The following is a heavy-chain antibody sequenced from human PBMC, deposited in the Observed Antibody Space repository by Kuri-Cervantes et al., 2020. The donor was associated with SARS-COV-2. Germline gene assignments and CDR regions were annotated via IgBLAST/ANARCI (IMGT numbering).Heavy chain of an antibody. J-gene: IGHJ3*02. CDR1: GYTFTGYY. CDR3: ARPERDYYGYDVFDI. D-gene: IGHD3-10*01. Sequence: ASVKVSCKASGYTFTGYYMHWVRQAPGRGLEWMGWISPNSGGTNYAQKFQGRVTMTRDTSISTAYMELSRLRSDDTAVYYCARPERDYYGYDVFDIWGQGTMVTVSS. V-gene: IGHV1-2*02. CDR2: ISPNSGGT.